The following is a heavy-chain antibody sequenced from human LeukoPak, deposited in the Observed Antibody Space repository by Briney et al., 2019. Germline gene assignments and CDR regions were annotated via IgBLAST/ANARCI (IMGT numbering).Heavy chain of an antibody. Sequence: GGSLRLSCAASGFTFSGYWMNWVRQAPGKGLEWVSRINSDGSSTTYADSVQGRFTISRDNAKNMLFLQMNSLRAEDTAVYYCTRDFYSSSGDWGQGTLVTVSS. J-gene: IGHJ1*01. CDR3: TRDFYSSSGD. CDR2: INSDGSST. CDR1: GFTFSGYW. V-gene: IGHV3-74*01. D-gene: IGHD6-13*01.